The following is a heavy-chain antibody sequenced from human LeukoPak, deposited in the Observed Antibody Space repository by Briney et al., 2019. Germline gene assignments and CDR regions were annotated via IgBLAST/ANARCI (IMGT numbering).Heavy chain of an antibody. J-gene: IGHJ5*02. CDR3: ARKISSWDNWFDP. Sequence: SETLSLTCTVSGGSISSYYWSWIRQPPGKGLEWIGYIYYSGSTNYNPSLKSRVTISVDTSKNQFSLKLSSVTAADTAVYYCARKISSWDNWFDPRGQGTLVTVSS. D-gene: IGHD6-13*01. V-gene: IGHV4-59*01. CDR2: IYYSGST. CDR1: GGSISSYY.